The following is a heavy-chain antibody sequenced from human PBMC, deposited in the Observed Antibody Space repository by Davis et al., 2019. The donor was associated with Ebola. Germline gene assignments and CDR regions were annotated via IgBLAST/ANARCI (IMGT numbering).Heavy chain of an antibody. D-gene: IGHD1-26*01. CDR1: GFIFRSYV. CDR3: VKDTSNIWFDI. Sequence: GESLKISCAASGFIFRSYVMSWLRQAPGKGLEWVSTLGTSADTYYADSVKGRFTISRDNSKNTLYLQMNGLRVEDTAIYFCVKDTSNIWFDIWGQGTMVTVSS. J-gene: IGHJ3*02. V-gene: IGHV3-23*01. CDR2: LGTSADT.